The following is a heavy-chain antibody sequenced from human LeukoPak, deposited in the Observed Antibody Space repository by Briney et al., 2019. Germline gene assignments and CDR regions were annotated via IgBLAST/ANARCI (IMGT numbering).Heavy chain of an antibody. J-gene: IGHJ4*02. V-gene: IGHV5-51*01. D-gene: IGHD3-3*01. CDR2: IYPGASAT. Sequence: GESLNISCRGSGFTFSEYWIGWVRQMPGKGLEWMGLIYPGASATTYSPSFQGQVTISADKSVSTAYLQWSSLKASDTAMYYCARRRYDFWSGYTYYFDYWGQGTLVTVSS. CDR3: ARRRYDFWSGYTYYFDY. CDR1: GFTFSEYW.